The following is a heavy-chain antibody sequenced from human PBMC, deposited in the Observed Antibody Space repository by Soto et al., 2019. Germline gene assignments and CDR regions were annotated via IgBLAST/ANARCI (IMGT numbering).Heavy chain of an antibody. D-gene: IGHD3-22*01. Sequence: QVQLVESGGGVVQPGRSQRLSCAASGFTFSGYGMDWVRQAPGKGLEWVAVISFDGSNKYYADSVKGRFTISRDNSKNTLYLQMNSLRAEDTAVYYCAKVRPSASSGYYFDYWGQGTLVTVSS. CDR2: ISFDGSNK. V-gene: IGHV3-30*18. CDR1: GFTFSGYG. CDR3: AKVRPSASSGYYFDY. J-gene: IGHJ4*02.